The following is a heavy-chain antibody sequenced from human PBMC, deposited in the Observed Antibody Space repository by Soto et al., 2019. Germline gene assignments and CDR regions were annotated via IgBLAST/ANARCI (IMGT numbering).Heavy chain of an antibody. V-gene: IGHV3-48*01. Sequence: GGSLRLSCAASGLTFSSYSMNWVRQAPGKGLEWVSYISSSSSTIYYADSVKGRFTISRDNAKNSLYLQMNSLRAEDTAVYYCARVRRDDAFDIWGQGTMVTVSS. CDR3: ARVRRDDAFDI. CDR2: ISSSSSTI. CDR1: GLTFSSYS. J-gene: IGHJ3*02.